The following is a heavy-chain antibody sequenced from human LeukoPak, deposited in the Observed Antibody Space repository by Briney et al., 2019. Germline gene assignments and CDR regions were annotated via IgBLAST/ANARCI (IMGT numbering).Heavy chain of an antibody. V-gene: IGHV4-38-2*02. CDR1: GYSISSGYY. Sequence: PSETLSLTCTVSGYSISSGYYWGWIRQPPGKGLEWIGSIYHSGSTYYNPSLKSRVTISVDMSKNQFSLKLSSVTAADTAVYYCARDERSSSWYFNWFDPWGQGTLVTVSS. CDR2: IYHSGST. J-gene: IGHJ5*02. CDR3: ARDERSSSWYFNWFDP. D-gene: IGHD6-13*01.